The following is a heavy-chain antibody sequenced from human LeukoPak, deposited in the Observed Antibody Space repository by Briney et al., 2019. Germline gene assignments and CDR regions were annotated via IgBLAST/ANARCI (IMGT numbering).Heavy chain of an antibody. CDR1: GFTFSSYG. V-gene: IGHV3-21*04. J-gene: IGHJ6*04. Sequence: GGSLRLSCAASGFTFSSYGMNWVRQAPGKGLEWVSSISSSSSSIYYADSVKGRFTISRDNSKNTLYLQMNSLRAEDTAVYYCAKANGVYGSGSGVAMDVWGKGTTVTVSS. D-gene: IGHD3-10*01. CDR2: ISSSSSSI. CDR3: AKANGVYGSGSGVAMDV.